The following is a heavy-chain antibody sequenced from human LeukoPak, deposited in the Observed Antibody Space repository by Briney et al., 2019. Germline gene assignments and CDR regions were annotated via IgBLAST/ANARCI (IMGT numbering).Heavy chain of an antibody. Sequence: GASVKVSCKASGYTFTSYGISWVRQAPGQGLEWMGWISAYNGNTNYAQKLQGRVTITTDTSTSTAYMELRSLRSDDTAVYYCASELLWFGELYYYYYYGMDVWGQGTTVTASS. D-gene: IGHD3-10*01. V-gene: IGHV1-18*01. CDR1: GYTFTSYG. CDR3: ASELLWFGELYYYYYYGMDV. CDR2: ISAYNGNT. J-gene: IGHJ6*02.